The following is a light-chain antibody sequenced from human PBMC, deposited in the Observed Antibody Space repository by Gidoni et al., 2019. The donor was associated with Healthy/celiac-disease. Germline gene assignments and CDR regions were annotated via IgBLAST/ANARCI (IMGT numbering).Light chain of an antibody. Sequence: EIVLTHSPATLSLSPGERATLSCRASQRVSSYLAWYQQKPGQAPRLLIYDASTRATGIPARFSGSGSGTDFTLTISSLEPEDFAVYYCQQRSNWPPITFGQGTRLEIK. CDR2: DAS. CDR1: QRVSSY. V-gene: IGKV3-11*01. J-gene: IGKJ5*01. CDR3: QQRSNWPPIT.